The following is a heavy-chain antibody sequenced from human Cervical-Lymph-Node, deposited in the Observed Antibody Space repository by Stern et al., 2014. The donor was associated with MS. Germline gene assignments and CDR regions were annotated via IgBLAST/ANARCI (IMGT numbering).Heavy chain of an antibody. CDR1: GFTFNNYG. J-gene: IGHJ4*02. CDR2: ISGGSSTI. Sequence: VQLMQSGGGLVQPGGSLRLSCAASGFTFNNYGMNWVRQAPGKGLEWVSYISGGSSTIYYADSVRGRFTISRDNAKNSLYLQMNTLRVEDTAVYYCARLYGDDGGGYWGQGALVTVSS. V-gene: IGHV3-48*01. CDR3: ARLYGDDGGGY. D-gene: IGHD4-17*01.